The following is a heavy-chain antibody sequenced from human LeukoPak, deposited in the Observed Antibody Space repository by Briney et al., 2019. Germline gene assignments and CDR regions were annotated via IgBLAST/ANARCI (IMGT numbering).Heavy chain of an antibody. CDR1: GFTFSSYG. CDR2: IRYDGSNK. V-gene: IGHV3-30*02. J-gene: IGHJ6*03. D-gene: IGHD6-19*01. Sequence: PGGSLRLSSAASGFTFSSYGMHWVRQAPGKGLEWVAFIRYDGSNKYYADSVKGRFTISRDNSKNTLYLQMNSLRAEDTAVYYCAKVQYSSGWVLYYYYYMDVWGKGTTVTVSS. CDR3: AKVQYSSGWVLYYYYYMDV.